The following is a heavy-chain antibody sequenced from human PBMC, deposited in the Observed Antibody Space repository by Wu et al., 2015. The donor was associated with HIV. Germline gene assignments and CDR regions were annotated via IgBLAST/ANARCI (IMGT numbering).Heavy chain of an antibody. Sequence: QVQLVQSGAEVKKPGASVKVSCKASGYTFTAYYVHWVRQAPGEGLEWMGWINPNSGDTKYAQNFQGRVTMTRDTSITTAYMELSRLTSADTAVYYCARGLTVIVVPLKYWGQGTLVTVSS. CDR1: GYTFTAYY. D-gene: IGHD3-22*01. CDR3: ARGLTVIVVPLKY. CDR2: INPNSGDT. J-gene: IGHJ4*02. V-gene: IGHV1-2*02.